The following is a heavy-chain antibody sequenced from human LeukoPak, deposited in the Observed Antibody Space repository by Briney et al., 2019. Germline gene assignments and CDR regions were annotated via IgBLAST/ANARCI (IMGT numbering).Heavy chain of an antibody. Sequence: SETLSLTCADSGGSISSYYWSWIRQPPGKGLEWIGEIYYSGSPKYNPSLKSRLTISLDTSKNQFSLELRFVTSADTAVYYCASGSHPLNWFNPWGQGTLVTVSS. CDR2: IYYSGSP. V-gene: IGHV4-59*01. CDR1: GGSISSYY. CDR3: ASGSHPLNWFNP. J-gene: IGHJ5*02. D-gene: IGHD1-26*01.